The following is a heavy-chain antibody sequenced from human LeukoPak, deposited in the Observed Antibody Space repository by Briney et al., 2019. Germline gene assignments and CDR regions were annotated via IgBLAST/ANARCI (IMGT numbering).Heavy chain of an antibody. CDR1: GGSFSGYY. V-gene: IGHV4-34*01. CDR2: INHSGST. Sequence: SETLSLTCAVYGGSFSGYYWSWIRQPPGKGLEWIGEINHSGSTNYNPSLKSRVTISVDTSKNQFSLKLGSVTAADTAVYYCARGQYYYDSSGHRYWGQGTLVTVSS. CDR3: ARGQYYYDSSGHRY. J-gene: IGHJ4*02. D-gene: IGHD3-22*01.